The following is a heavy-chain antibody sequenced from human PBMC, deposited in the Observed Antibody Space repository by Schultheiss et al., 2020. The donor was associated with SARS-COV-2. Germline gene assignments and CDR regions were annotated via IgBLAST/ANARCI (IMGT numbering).Heavy chain of an antibody. CDR2: IYPGDSDT. D-gene: IGHD3-3*01. Sequence: GESLKISCKGSGYSFTSYWISWVRQMPGKGLEWMGIIYPGDSDTRYSPSFQGQVTISADKSISTAYLQWSSLKASDTAMYYCARDKPDFWSGYYYYYGMDVWGQGTTVTVSS. J-gene: IGHJ6*02. CDR1: GYSFTSYW. V-gene: IGHV5-51*01. CDR3: ARDKPDFWSGYYYYYGMDV.